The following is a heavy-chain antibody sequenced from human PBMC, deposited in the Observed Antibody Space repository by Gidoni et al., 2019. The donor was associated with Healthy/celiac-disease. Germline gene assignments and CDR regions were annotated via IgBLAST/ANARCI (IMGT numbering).Heavy chain of an antibody. J-gene: IGHJ4*02. V-gene: IGHV4-61*02. Sequence: QVQLQESGPGLVKPSQTLSLTCTVSGGSISSGSYYWSWIRQPAGKGLEWIGRIYTSGSTNYNPSLKSRVTISVDTSKNQFSLKLSSVTAADTAVYYCARATRAAAGQWLVPFDYWGQGTLVTVSS. D-gene: IGHD6-13*01. CDR2: IYTSGST. CDR1: GGSISSGSYY. CDR3: ARATRAAAGQWLVPFDY.